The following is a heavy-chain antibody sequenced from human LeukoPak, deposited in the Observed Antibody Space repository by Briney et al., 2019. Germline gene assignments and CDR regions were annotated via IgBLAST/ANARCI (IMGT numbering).Heavy chain of an antibody. J-gene: IGHJ4*02. Sequence: PSETLSLTCTVSGVSISSYHWSWIRQPPGKGLEWIGYVYYSGGTNYNPSLKSRVTISVDMSKNQFSLKLSSVTAADTAVYYCARVGTPMVTVDYWGQGTLVTVST. D-gene: IGHD5-18*01. CDR2: VYYSGGT. CDR1: GVSISSYH. CDR3: ARVGTPMVTVDY. V-gene: IGHV4-59*01.